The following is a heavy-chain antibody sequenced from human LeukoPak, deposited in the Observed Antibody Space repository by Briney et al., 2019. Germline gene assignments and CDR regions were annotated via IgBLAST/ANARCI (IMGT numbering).Heavy chain of an antibody. J-gene: IGHJ4*02. CDR1: GFTFSSYG. CDR3: AKDDSSSAETLPLY. D-gene: IGHD6-6*01. V-gene: IGHV3-30*18. CDR2: ISYDGSNK. Sequence: GGSLRLSCAASGFTFSSYGMHWVRQAPGKGLEWVAVISYDGSNKYYADSVKGRFTISRDNSKNTLYLQMNSLRAEDTAVYYCAKDDSSSAETLPLYWGQGTLVTVSS.